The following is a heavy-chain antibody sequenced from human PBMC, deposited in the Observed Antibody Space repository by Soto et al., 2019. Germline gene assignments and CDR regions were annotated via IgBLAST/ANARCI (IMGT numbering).Heavy chain of an antibody. CDR2: VYHTGRT. CDR3: ARDFAYFDS. Sequence: SETLSLTCTVSGGSFKSGSYSWSWIRQPPGKGPEWIGYVYHTGRTSYNPSLKSRVSISMDTSKNQFPLNLDSVTAADTAVYFCARDFAYFDSWGQGTLVTVSS. V-gene: IGHV4-61*01. J-gene: IGHJ4*02. CDR1: GGSFKSGSYS. D-gene: IGHD3-3*01.